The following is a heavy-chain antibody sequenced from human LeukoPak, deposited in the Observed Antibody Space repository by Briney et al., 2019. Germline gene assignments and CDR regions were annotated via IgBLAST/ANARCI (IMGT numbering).Heavy chain of an antibody. J-gene: IGHJ4*02. CDR1: GFTFSNYA. CDR2: VSGSGGST. D-gene: IGHD6-6*01. V-gene: IGHV3-23*01. CDR3: ARGDGSSSPWVYFDY. Sequence: GGSLRLSCAASGFTFSNYAMSWVRQAPGKGLEWVSAVSGSGGSTYYADSVKGRFTISKDNSKNTLYLQMNSLRAEDTAVYYCARGDGSSSPWVYFDYWGQGTLVTVSS.